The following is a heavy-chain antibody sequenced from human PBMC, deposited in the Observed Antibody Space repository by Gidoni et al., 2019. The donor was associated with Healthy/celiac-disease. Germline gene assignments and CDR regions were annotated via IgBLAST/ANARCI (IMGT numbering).Heavy chain of an antibody. CDR1: GFTFSSYV. CDR2: ISSSGSTI. CDR3: AIYGSGSYYSYYGMDV. D-gene: IGHD3-10*01. V-gene: IGHV3-48*03. Sequence: EVQLVESGGGLVQPGGSLRLSCAASGFTFSSYVMNWVRQAPGKGLEWVSYISSSGSTIYYADSVKGRFTISRDNAKNSLYLQMNSLRAEDTAVYYCAIYGSGSYYSYYGMDVWGQGTTVTVSS. J-gene: IGHJ6*02.